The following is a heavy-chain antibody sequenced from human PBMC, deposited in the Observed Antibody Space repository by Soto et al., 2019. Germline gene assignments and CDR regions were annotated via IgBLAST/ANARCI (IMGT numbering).Heavy chain of an antibody. D-gene: IGHD6-13*01. CDR2: ISSSSSTI. J-gene: IGHJ4*02. V-gene: IGHV3-48*01. CDR1: GFTFSSYS. CDR3: ARDSSSWYFGY. Sequence: GGSLRLSCAASGFTFSSYSMNWVRQAPGKGLEWVSYISSSSSTIYYADSVKGRFTISRDNAKNSLYLQMNSLRAEDTAVYYCARDSSSWYFGYWGQGTLVTVSS.